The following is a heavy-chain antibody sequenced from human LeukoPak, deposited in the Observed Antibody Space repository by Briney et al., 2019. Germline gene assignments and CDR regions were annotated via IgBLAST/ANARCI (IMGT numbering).Heavy chain of an antibody. J-gene: IGHJ4*02. Sequence: PGGSLRLSCAVSGITLSNYGMSWVRQAPGKGLEWVAGISGSGGGTNYAGSVKGRFTFSRDNRKNTLYLQMNSLRAEDTAVYFCAKRGVVIRVILVGFHKEAYYFDSWGQGALVTVSS. D-gene: IGHD3-22*01. CDR2: ISGSGGGT. V-gene: IGHV3-23*01. CDR3: AKRGVVIRVILVGFHKEAYYFDS. CDR1: GITLSNYG.